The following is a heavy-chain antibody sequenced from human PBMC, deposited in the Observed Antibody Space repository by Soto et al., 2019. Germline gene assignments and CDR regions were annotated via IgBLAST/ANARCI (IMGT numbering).Heavy chain of an antibody. Sequence: QVQLLQSGGEVKRPGASVKVSCKTSGYTFSNYGITWVRQAPGQPLEWLGWISLYSDGTNYAQKFQGRVSMTTDTSTTTAYMELRSLRSDDTAVYYCARVVPGAEAWFGTWGQGTLVTVSS. J-gene: IGHJ5*02. V-gene: IGHV1-18*01. CDR1: GYTFSNYG. D-gene: IGHD2-2*01. CDR3: ARVVPGAEAWFGT. CDR2: ISLYSDGT.